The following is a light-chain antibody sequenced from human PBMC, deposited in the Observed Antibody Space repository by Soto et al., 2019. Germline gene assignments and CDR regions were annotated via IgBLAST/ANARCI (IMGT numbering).Light chain of an antibody. Sequence: IVLTQSPVSMSSSPCSTAHLSCRASQSVGGNVAWYQQIPGQPPKLLIFGPSSRATGIADKFSGSGSGTDFTLTISSLEPADFALYYCQHYGAAPITFGQGTRLEIK. CDR2: GPS. CDR3: QHYGAAPIT. CDR1: QSVGGN. V-gene: IGKV3-20*01. J-gene: IGKJ5*01.